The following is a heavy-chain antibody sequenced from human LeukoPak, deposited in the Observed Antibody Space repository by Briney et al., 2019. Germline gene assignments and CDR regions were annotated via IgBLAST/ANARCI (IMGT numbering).Heavy chain of an antibody. D-gene: IGHD3-10*01. CDR1: GFTFSSYS. V-gene: IGHV3-21*01. J-gene: IGHJ4*02. CDR2: ISSNSRYI. Sequence: GGSLRLSCAASGFTFSSYSMNWVRQAPGKGLEWVSYISSNSRYIYYADSVKGRFTTSRDNAKNSLYLQMNSLRTEDAAVYYCARGPGGSGSYYDYWGQGTLVTVSS. CDR3: ARGPGGSGSYYDY.